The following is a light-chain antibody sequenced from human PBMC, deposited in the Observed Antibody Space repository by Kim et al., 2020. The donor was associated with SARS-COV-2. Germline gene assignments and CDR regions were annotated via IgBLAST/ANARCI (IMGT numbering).Light chain of an antibody. J-gene: IGKJ4*01. V-gene: IGKV1-27*01. CDR2: AAS. CDR3: QKYNSAPLT. Sequence: AAVGDRVTITCRASQVISNYLAWYQQKPGKVPMLLIYAASTLQSGVPSRFSGSGSGTDFTLTISSLQPEDVATYYCQKYNSAPLTFGGGTKVDIK. CDR1: QVISNY.